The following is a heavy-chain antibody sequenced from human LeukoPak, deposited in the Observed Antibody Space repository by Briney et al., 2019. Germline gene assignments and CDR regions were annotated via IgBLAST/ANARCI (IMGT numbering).Heavy chain of an antibody. J-gene: IGHJ6*03. CDR2: ISAYNGNT. CDR1: GYTFTSYG. D-gene: IGHD3-22*01. CDR3: ARGGNYYDSSGYLGNYYYYYYMDV. Sequence: ASVKVSCKASGYTFTSYGISWVRQAPGQGLEWMGWISAYNGNTNYAQKLQGRVTMTTVTSTSTAYMELSSLRSEDTAVYYCARGGNYYDSSGYLGNYYYYYYMDVWGKGTTVTISS. V-gene: IGHV1-18*01.